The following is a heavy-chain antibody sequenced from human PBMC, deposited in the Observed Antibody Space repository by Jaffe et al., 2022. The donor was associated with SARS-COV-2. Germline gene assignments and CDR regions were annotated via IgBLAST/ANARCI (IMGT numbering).Heavy chain of an antibody. CDR1: GFSLSTSGVG. J-gene: IGHJ4*02. CDR2: IYWDDDK. Sequence: QITLKESGPTLVKPTQTLTLTCTFSGFSLSTSGVGVGWIRQPPGKALEWLALIYWDDDKRYSPSLKSRLTITKDTSKNQVVLTMTNMDPVDTATYYCARYNWNDRAFDYWGQGTLVTVSS. V-gene: IGHV2-5*02. CDR3: ARYNWNDRAFDY. D-gene: IGHD1-1*01.